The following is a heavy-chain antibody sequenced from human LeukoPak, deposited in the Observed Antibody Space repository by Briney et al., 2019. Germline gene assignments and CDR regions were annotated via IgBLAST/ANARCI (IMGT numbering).Heavy chain of an antibody. Sequence: SETLSLTCTVSGGSISSYYWSWIRQPAGKGLEWIGRIYTCGSTNYNPSLKSRVTMPVDTSKNQFSLKLSSVTAADTAVYYCARSSSWYLRAEYFQHWGQGTLVTVSS. J-gene: IGHJ1*01. D-gene: IGHD6-13*01. CDR1: GGSISSYY. CDR3: ARSSSWYLRAEYFQH. V-gene: IGHV4-4*07. CDR2: IYTCGST.